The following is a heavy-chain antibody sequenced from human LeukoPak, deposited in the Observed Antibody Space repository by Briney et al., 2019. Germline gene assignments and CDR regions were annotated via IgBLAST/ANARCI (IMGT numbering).Heavy chain of an antibody. D-gene: IGHD2-15*01. Sequence: PGGSLRLSCAASGFTFSSYAMHWVRQAPGKGLEWVAVISYDGSNKYYADSVKGRFTISRDNSKNTLYLQMNSLRAEDTAVYYCARDSGYCSGGSCYYDYWGQGTLVTVSS. V-gene: IGHV3-30-3*01. J-gene: IGHJ4*02. CDR1: GFTFSSYA. CDR2: ISYDGSNK. CDR3: ARDSGYCSGGSCYYDY.